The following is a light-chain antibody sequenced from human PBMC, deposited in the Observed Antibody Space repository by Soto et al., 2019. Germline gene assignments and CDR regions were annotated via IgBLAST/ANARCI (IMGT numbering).Light chain of an antibody. CDR3: QQTRSFPLT. CDR1: QAITSW. Sequence: DIHVTQSPSSVSASVGDRVTITCRASQAITSWLAWYQQKPGRAPKLLIYSASSLQSGAPSRFTGSGSGTDFTLTITSLQPDDAAVYYCQQTRSFPLTFVGGTKVEI. J-gene: IGKJ4*01. CDR2: SAS. V-gene: IGKV1-12*01.